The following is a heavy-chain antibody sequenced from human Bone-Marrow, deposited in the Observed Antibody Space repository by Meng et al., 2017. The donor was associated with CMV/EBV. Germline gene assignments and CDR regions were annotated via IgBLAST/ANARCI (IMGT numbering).Heavy chain of an antibody. CDR3: ARDQLQQWLVQTPYGMDV. J-gene: IGHJ6*02. D-gene: IGHD6-19*01. V-gene: IGHV3-7*01. CDR2: IKQDGSEK. Sequence: GGSLRLSCAASGFTFSSYWMSWVRQAPGKGLEWVANIKQDGSEKYYVDSVKGRFTISRGNAKNSLYLQMNSLRAEDTAGYYCARDQLQQWLVQTPYGMDVWGQGTTVTFSS. CDR1: GFTFSSYW.